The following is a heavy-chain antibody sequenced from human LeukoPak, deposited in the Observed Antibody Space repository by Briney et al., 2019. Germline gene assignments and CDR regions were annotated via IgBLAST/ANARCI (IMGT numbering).Heavy chain of an antibody. CDR3: ARDDSSSWYSGH. D-gene: IGHD6-13*01. J-gene: IGHJ4*02. CDR1: GGTFSSYA. Sequence: GSSVKVSCKASGGTFSSYAISWVRQAPGQGLGWMGRIIPIFGTANYAQKFQGRVTITTDESTSTAYMELSSLRSEDTAVYYCARDDSSSWYSGHWGQGTLVTVSS. V-gene: IGHV1-69*05. CDR2: IIPIFGTA.